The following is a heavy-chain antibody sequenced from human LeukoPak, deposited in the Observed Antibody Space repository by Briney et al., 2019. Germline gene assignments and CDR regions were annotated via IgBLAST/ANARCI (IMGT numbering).Heavy chain of an antibody. CDR1: GYRFIEHY. V-gene: IGHV1-2*02. D-gene: IGHD5-12*01. CDR2: INADSGVT. Sequence: GASVKLSCKSSGYRFIEHYIHWVRQAPGQGLGWMGWINADSGVTNYAQKFQGRVTMTRDTSIRTAYIELDSLRSDDTAVYYCASPLPSGYAASYYFLDLWGRSTLVAVSS. J-gene: IGHJ2*01. CDR3: ASPLPSGYAASYYFLDL.